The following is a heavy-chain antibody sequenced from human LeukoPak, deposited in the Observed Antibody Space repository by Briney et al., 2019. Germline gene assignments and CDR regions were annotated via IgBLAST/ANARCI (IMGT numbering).Heavy chain of an antibody. J-gene: IGHJ4*02. D-gene: IGHD3-10*01. V-gene: IGHV4-34*01. Sequence: ASEALSLTCAVYGGSFSGYYWSWIRQPPGKGLEWIGEINHSGSTNYNPSLKSRVTISVDTSKNQFSLKLSSVTAADTAVYYCARGRGAYGSGSYYPFDYWGQGTPVTVSP. CDR3: ARGRGAYGSGSYYPFDY. CDR2: INHSGST. CDR1: GGSFSGYY.